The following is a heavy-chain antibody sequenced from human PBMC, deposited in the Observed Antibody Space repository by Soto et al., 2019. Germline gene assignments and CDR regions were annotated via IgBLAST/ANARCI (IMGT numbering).Heavy chain of an antibody. D-gene: IGHD3-3*01. Sequence: GSLRLSCAASGFTFSSYWMSWVRQAPGKGLEWVANIKQGGSEKYYVDSVKGRFTISRDNAKNSLYLQMNSLRAEDTAVYYCARAEYYDFWSGYPPIYYYYGMDVWGQGTTVTAP. CDR3: ARAEYYDFWSGYPPIYYYYGMDV. CDR2: IKQGGSEK. V-gene: IGHV3-7*01. CDR1: GFTFSSYW. J-gene: IGHJ6*02.